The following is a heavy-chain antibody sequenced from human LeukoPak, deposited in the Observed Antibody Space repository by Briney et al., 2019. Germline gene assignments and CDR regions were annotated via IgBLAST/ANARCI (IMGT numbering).Heavy chain of an antibody. D-gene: IGHD4-23*01. CDR2: ISSRGNTI. V-gene: IGHV3-11*04. CDR3: ARDHYGSNSLDY. CDR1: GFTFSDYY. Sequence: GGSLRLSCAASGFTFSDYYMSWVRQAPGKGLEWLSYISSRGNTIYYAGSVRGRFTVSRDNAQNSLYLQMNSLRAEDTAVYYCARDHYGSNSLDYWGQGTLVTVSS. J-gene: IGHJ4*02.